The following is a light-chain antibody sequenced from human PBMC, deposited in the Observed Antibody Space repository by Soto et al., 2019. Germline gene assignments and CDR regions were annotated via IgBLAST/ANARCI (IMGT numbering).Light chain of an antibody. CDR3: TSFTSSNTWV. Sequence: QPALTQPASVSGSPGQSITISCTGTSSDVGGYNRVSWSQQHPGKAPKLMIYEVSNRPSGVSNRFSGSKSGNTASLTISGLQPEDEAHYYCTSFTSSNTWVFGGGTKLTVL. CDR2: EVS. CDR1: SSDVGGYNR. V-gene: IGLV2-14*01. J-gene: IGLJ3*02.